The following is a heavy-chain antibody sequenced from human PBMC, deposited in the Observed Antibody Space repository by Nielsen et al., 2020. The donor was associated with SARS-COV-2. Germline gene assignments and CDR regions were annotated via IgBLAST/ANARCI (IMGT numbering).Heavy chain of an antibody. CDR1: GFTFSDYY. D-gene: IGHD6-13*01. J-gene: IGHJ6*02. Sequence: GGSLRLSCAASGFTFSDYYMSWIRQAPGQGLEWVSYISSSSSYTNYADSVKGRFTISRDNAKNSLYLQMNSLRAEDTAVYYCARVSQQLNYYYYGMDVWGQGTTVTVSS. CDR2: ISSSSSYT. V-gene: IGHV3-11*05. CDR3: ARVSQQLNYYYYGMDV.